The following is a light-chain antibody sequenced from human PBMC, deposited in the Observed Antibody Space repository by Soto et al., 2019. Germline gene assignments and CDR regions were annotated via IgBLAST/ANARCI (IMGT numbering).Light chain of an antibody. CDR1: QSVTNNY. CDR2: DAS. J-gene: IGKJ1*01. CDR3: QQYANSPLT. V-gene: IGKV3-20*01. Sequence: EIVLTHSPDTLSLSPGERATLSCRASQSVTNNYLAWYQQRPGQAPRLVIYDASSRATGIPDRFSASGSATDFTLPISRLEPEDFAVYYCQQYANSPLTFGQGTKVEI.